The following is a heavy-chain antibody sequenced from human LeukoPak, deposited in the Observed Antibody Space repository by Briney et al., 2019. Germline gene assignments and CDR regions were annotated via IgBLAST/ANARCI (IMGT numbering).Heavy chain of an antibody. CDR2: INPNSGGT. Sequence: ASVKVSCKTSGYSFILYGISWVRQAPGQGLEWMGWINPNSGGTNYAQKFQGRVTMTRDTSISTAYMELRSLRSDDTAVYYCARVFIGGYYYDSSGHFDYWGQGTLVTVSS. CDR1: GYSFILYG. CDR3: ARVFIGGYYYDSSGHFDY. J-gene: IGHJ4*02. V-gene: IGHV1-2*02. D-gene: IGHD3-22*01.